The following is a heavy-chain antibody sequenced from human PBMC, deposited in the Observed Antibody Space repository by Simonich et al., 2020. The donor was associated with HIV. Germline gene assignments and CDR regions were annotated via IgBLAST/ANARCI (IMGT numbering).Heavy chain of an antibody. J-gene: IGHJ3*02. CDR1: GGSFSGYY. CDR3: ASLWGNAFDI. V-gene: IGHV4-34*01. CDR2: INHSEST. Sequence: QVQLQQWGAGLLKPSETLSLTCAVYGGSFSGYYWSWVRQPPGKGLEWIGEINHSESTNYNPSLKSRVTISVDTSKNQFSLKLSSVTAADTAVYYCASLWGNAFDIWGQGTMVTVSS. D-gene: IGHD3-16*01.